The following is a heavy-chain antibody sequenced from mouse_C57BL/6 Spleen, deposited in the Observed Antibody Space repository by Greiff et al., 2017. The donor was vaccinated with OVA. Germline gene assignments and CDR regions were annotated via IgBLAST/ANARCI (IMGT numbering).Heavy chain of an antibody. CDR1: GYAFSSSW. Sequence: VQLQQSGPELVKPGASVKISCKASGYAFSSSWMNWVKQRPGKGLEWIGRIYPGDGDTNYNGKFKGKATLTADKASSTAYMQLSSLTSEDSAVYFCAKGVPYYYGSSWFDYWGQGTTLTVAS. V-gene: IGHV1-82*01. CDR2: IYPGDGDT. CDR3: AKGVPYYYGSSWFDY. J-gene: IGHJ2*01. D-gene: IGHD1-1*01.